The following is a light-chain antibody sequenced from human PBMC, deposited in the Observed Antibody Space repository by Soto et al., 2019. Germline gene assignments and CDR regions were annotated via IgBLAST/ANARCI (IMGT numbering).Light chain of an antibody. V-gene: IGLV2-23*01. CDR3: SSYAGSSTVV. CDR2: EGS. Sequence: HSALTQPASVSGSPGQSITISCTGTSSDVGSYNLVSWYQQHPGKAPKLMIYEGSKRPSGVSNRFSGSKSGNTASLTISGLQAEDEADYYCSSYAGSSTVVFGGGTKLTVL. J-gene: IGLJ2*01. CDR1: SSDVGSYNL.